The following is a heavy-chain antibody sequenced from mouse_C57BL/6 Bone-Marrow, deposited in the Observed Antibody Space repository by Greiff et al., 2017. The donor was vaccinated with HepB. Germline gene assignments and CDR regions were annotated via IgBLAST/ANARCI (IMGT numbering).Heavy chain of an antibody. D-gene: IGHD2-5*01. J-gene: IGHJ2*01. V-gene: IGHV1-18*01. CDR3: ARKAAYYSNYFYDFDY. CDR2: INPNNGGT. Sequence: EVQLQQSGPELVKPGASVKIPCKASGYTFTDYNMDWVKQSHGKSLEWIGDINPNNGGTIYNQKFKGKATLTVDKSSSTAYMEIRSLTSEDTAVYYCARKAAYYSNYFYDFDYWGQGTTLTVSS. CDR1: GYTFTDYN.